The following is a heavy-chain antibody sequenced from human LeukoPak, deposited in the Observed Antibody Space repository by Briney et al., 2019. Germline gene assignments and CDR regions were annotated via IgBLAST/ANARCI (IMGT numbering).Heavy chain of an antibody. D-gene: IGHD3-3*01. Sequence: PGRSLRLSCAASGFTFSSYGMHWVRQAPGKGLEWVAVISYDGSNKYYADSVKGRFTISRDNSKNTLYLQMNSLRAEDTAVYYCAKEDHVEEITTRFLEWLPYRSATVLFDYWGQGTLVTVSS. J-gene: IGHJ4*02. CDR2: ISYDGSNK. CDR1: GFTFSSYG. CDR3: AKEDHVEEITTRFLEWLPYRSATVLFDY. V-gene: IGHV3-30*18.